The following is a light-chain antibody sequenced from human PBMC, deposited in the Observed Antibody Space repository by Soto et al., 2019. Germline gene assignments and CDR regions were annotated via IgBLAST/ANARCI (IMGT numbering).Light chain of an antibody. V-gene: IGKV3-15*01. CDR3: QHYSNWPPWT. CDR1: QSISTN. Sequence: EIVMTQSPATLSVSPGERATLSCRASQSISTNLAWYQQKPGQTPRLLIYGASTRATGIPARFRGSGSGTEFTLTISSLQSEDFAVDYCQHYSNWPPWTFGQGTKVEIK. J-gene: IGKJ1*01. CDR2: GAS.